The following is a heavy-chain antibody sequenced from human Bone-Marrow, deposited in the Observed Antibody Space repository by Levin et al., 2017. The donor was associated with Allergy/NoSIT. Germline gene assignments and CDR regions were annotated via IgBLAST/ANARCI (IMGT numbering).Heavy chain of an antibody. Sequence: PGGSLRLSCAASGFTFSDYYISWIRQAPGKGLEWVSSISGTGTNKFYADSVKGRFTISRDNAEKSLYLEMNSLRAEDTAVYYCARDYCGGDCYAIHYYGLDVWGQGTTVTVSS. CDR2: ISGTGTNK. D-gene: IGHD2-21*02. CDR1: GFTFSDYY. V-gene: IGHV3-11*01. J-gene: IGHJ6*02. CDR3: ARDYCGGDCYAIHYYGLDV.